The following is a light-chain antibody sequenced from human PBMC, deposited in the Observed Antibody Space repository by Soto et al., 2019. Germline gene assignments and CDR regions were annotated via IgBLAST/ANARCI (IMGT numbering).Light chain of an antibody. CDR3: QQYGSSPPRT. CDR2: GAS. Sequence: IVLTQSPGILSLSPGERATLSCRASQSVSNDFLAWYQQQPGQARRLLIYGASTRATDVPDRFSGSGSGADFTLTISRLEPEDFAVYYCQQYGSSPPRTFGQGTKVDIK. J-gene: IGKJ1*01. CDR1: QSVSNDF. V-gene: IGKV3-20*01.